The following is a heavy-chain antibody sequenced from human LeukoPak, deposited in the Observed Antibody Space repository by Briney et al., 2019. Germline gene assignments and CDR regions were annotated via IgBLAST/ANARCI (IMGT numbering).Heavy chain of an antibody. J-gene: IGHJ4*02. D-gene: IGHD2-15*01. CDR3: ARGGGDIVVVVAAPTDY. CDR1: GFTFSSYS. V-gene: IGHV3-21*01. CDR2: ISSSSSYI. Sequence: GGSLRLSCVASGFTFSSYSMNWVRQAPGKGLEWVSSISSSSSYIYYADSVKGRFTISRDNAKNSLYLQMNSLRAEDTAVYYCARGGGDIVVVVAAPTDYWGQGTLVTVSS.